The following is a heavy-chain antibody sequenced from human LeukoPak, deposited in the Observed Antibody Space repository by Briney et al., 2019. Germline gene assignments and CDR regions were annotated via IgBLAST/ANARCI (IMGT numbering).Heavy chain of an antibody. J-gene: IGHJ6*03. Sequence: GGSLRLSCAASGFTFSDYYMSWIRQAPGKGLEWVSYISSSGSTIYYADSVKGRFTISRDNAKNSLYPQMNSLRAEDTAVYYCARARDSYYYYYYMDVWGKGTTVTISS. V-gene: IGHV3-11*01. CDR1: GFTFSDYY. CDR3: ARARDSYYYYYYMDV. CDR2: ISSSGSTI. D-gene: IGHD2-21*01.